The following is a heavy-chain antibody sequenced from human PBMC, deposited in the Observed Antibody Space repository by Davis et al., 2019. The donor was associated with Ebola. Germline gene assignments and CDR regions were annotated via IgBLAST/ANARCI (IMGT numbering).Heavy chain of an antibody. CDR3: ARNREVRGVRDWFDP. Sequence: GESLKISCAASGFTFSSYAMSWVRQAPGKGLEWVSAISGSGGSTYYADSVKGRFTISRDNSKNTLYLQMNSLRAEDTAVYYCARNREVRGVRDWFDPWGQGTLVTVSS. J-gene: IGHJ5*02. CDR2: ISGSGGST. CDR1: GFTFSSYA. V-gene: IGHV3-23*01. D-gene: IGHD3-10*01.